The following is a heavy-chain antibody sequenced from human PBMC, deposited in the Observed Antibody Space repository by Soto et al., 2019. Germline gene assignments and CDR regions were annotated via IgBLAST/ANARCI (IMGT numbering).Heavy chain of an antibody. Sequence: SETLSLTCTVSGGSISSYYWSWIRQPPGKGLEWIGYIYYSGSTNYNPSLKSRVTISVDTSKNQFSLKLSSVTAADTSVYYCARSPGDRFSYGPLDYWGQGTLVTVSS. J-gene: IGHJ4*02. V-gene: IGHV4-59*01. CDR3: ARSPGDRFSYGPLDY. CDR2: IYYSGST. D-gene: IGHD5-18*01. CDR1: GGSISSYY.